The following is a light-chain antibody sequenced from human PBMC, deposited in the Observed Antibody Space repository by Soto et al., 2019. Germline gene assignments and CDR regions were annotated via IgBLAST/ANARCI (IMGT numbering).Light chain of an antibody. Sequence: QSALTQPASVSGSPGQSITISCTGTSSDVGGYNYVSWYQQHPGKAPKPMIYDVSNRPSGVSNRFSGSKSGNTASLTISGLLAEDEADYYCSSYTSSSTLSYVFGTGTKVTVL. CDR3: SSYTSSSTLSYV. J-gene: IGLJ1*01. CDR1: SSDVGGYNY. V-gene: IGLV2-14*01. CDR2: DVS.